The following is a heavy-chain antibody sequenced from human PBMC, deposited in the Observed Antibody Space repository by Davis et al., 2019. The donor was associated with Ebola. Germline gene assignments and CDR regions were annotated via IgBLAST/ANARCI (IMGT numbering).Heavy chain of an antibody. J-gene: IGHJ4*01. Sequence: PGGSLRLSCARSGFPFSAYVISWVRQAPGKGLEWVASITSSGGRRNYRDSVKGRFTISRDNSEKKVYLQMNGLRVEDTAEYYCAKDGPEWGYYFDYWGQGTLVAVAS. V-gene: IGHV3-23*01. CDR2: ITSSGGRR. CDR3: AKDGPEWGYYFDY. CDR1: GFPFSAYV. D-gene: IGHD7-27*01.